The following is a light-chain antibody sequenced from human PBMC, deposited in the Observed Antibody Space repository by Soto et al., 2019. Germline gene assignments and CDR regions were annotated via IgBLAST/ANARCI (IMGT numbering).Light chain of an antibody. CDR2: GAS. J-gene: IGKJ1*01. V-gene: IGKV3-15*01. Sequence: EIVVTQSPATLSVSPGERATLSCRASQSVSSNLAWYQQKPGKAPRLLISGASTRATGIPARFSGSGSGTDFTLTITSLQSEDFAVYYCQQYNACPRTFGQGTKVEIK. CDR3: QQYNACPRT. CDR1: QSVSSN.